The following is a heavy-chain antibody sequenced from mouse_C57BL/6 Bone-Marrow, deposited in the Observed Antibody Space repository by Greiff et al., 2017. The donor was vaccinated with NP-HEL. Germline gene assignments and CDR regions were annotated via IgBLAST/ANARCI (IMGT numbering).Heavy chain of an antibody. CDR3: AREGNPYYYAMDY. Sequence: EVQLVESGGGLVKPGGSLKLSCAASGFTFSSYAMSWVRQTPEKRLEWVATISDGGSYTYYPDNVKGRFTISRDNAKNNLYLQMNHLKSEDTAMYYCAREGNPYYYAMDYWGQGTSVTVSS. CDR2: ISDGGSYT. J-gene: IGHJ4*01. CDR1: GFTFSSYA. D-gene: IGHD2-1*01. V-gene: IGHV5-4*01.